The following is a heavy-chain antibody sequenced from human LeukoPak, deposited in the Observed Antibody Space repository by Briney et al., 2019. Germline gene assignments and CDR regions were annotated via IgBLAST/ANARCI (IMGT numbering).Heavy chain of an antibody. CDR2: INHSGST. D-gene: IGHD3-22*01. Sequence: SETLSLTCAVYGGSFSGYYWSWIRQPPGKGLEWIGEINHSGSTNYNPSLKSRVTISVDTSKNQLSLKLSSVTAADTAVYYCARGWLQNWFDPWGQGTLVTVSS. CDR1: GGSFSGYY. CDR3: ARGWLQNWFDP. V-gene: IGHV4-34*01. J-gene: IGHJ5*02.